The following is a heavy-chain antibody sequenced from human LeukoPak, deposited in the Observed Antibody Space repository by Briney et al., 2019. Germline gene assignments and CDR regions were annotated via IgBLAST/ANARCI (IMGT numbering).Heavy chain of an antibody. Sequence: PGGSLRLSCAASGFFFDTHSMAWVRQAPGEGLEWVSYIGGSPPTTYYADSVKGRFTVSRDNAKNSLYLQMHSLRAEETALYYCVTAPPISFSTRPRYYFDSWGQGALVTVSS. CDR2: IGGSPPTT. D-gene: IGHD2-2*01. CDR3: VTAPPISFSTRPRYYFDS. CDR1: GFFFDTHS. V-gene: IGHV3-48*04. J-gene: IGHJ4*02.